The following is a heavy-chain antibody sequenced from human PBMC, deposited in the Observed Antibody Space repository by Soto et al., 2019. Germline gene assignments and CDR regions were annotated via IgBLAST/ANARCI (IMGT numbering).Heavy chain of an antibody. J-gene: IGHJ2*01. CDR1: GGAFSSSSYY. CDR3: ARPVAEGSGSYSHRGWHFEL. D-gene: IGHD3-10*01. CDR2: IYYRGST. Sequence: QLQLQESGPGLVKPSETLSLTCTVSGGAFSSSSYYWGWIRQPPGKGLEWIGSIYYRGSTYYNPSLESRVTISVEQSANQCSLRLTSVTAADTAVYYWARPVAEGSGSYSHRGWHFELWGRGTLVCVSS. V-gene: IGHV4-39*01.